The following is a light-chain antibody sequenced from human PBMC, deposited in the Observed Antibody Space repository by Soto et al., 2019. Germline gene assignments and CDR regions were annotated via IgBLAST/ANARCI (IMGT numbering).Light chain of an antibody. V-gene: IGKV1-5*03. CDR2: KAS. J-gene: IGKJ1*01. CDR1: QSISSW. Sequence: DIQMTQSPSTLSASVGDRVTITCRASQSISSWLAWYQQKPGKAPKLLIYKASSLESGVPSRFSGSGSGTEFTLTISSLQPDDFATYYCQQYETFGKGTKV. CDR3: QQYET.